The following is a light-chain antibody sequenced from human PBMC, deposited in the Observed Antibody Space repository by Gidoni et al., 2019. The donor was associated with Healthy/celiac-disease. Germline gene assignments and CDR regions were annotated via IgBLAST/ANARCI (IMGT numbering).Light chain of an antibody. V-gene: IGKV3-11*01. CDR2: DAS. CDR1: QSVSSY. J-gene: IGKJ4*01. Sequence: EILLTLSPATLSLSPGERATLSCSASQSVSSYLAWYQQKPGQAPRLLIYDASNRATGIPARFSGSGSGTDFTLTISSLEDEDVAVYYCQQHSNWLTFGGGTKVEIK. CDR3: QQHSNWLT.